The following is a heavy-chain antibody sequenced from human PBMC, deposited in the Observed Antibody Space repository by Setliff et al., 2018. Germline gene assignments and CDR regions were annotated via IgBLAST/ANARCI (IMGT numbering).Heavy chain of an antibody. CDR2: ISHAVST. Sequence: SETLSLTCTVSGASVTSFDYYWSWIRQPPGKGLEYIGHISHAVSTSYSPSLKSRVSISADTSKNQFSLKLTSVTAADTAVYYCARNHCTTTSCFYFHYWGQGTVVTVSS. J-gene: IGHJ4*02. CDR3: ARNHCTTTSCFYFHY. CDR1: GASVTSFDYY. V-gene: IGHV4-30-4*01. D-gene: IGHD2-2*01.